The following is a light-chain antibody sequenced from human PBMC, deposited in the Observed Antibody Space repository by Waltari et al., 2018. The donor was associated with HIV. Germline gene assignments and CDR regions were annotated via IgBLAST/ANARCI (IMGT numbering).Light chain of an antibody. CDR3: QQYYDWPS. CDR1: QSVSSN. Sequence: EIVMTQYPATLSVSPGERATLSCRASQSVSSNLAWYLQKPGQAPRLLVSGASTRATGIPARFSGSGSGTEFTLTISSLQSEDFAVYYCQQYYDWPSFGQGTRLEIK. J-gene: IGKJ5*01. V-gene: IGKV3-15*01. CDR2: GAS.